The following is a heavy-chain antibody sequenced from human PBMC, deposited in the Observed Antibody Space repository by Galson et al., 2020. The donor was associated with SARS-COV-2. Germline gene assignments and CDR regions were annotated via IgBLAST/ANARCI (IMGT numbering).Heavy chain of an antibody. CDR3: AKGGWIQLWLRGNWYFDL. D-gene: IGHD5-18*01. V-gene: IGHV3-30*18. CDR1: GFTFSSYG. J-gene: IGHJ2*01. Sequence: TGGSLRLSCAASGFTFSSYGMHWVRQAPGKGLEWVAVISYDGSNKYYADSVKGRFTISRDNSKNTLYLQMNSLRAEDTAVYYCAKGGWIQLWLRGNWYFDLWGRGTLVTVSS. CDR2: ISYDGSNK.